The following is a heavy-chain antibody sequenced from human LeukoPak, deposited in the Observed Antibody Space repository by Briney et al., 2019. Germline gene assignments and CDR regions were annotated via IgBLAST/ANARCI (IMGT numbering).Heavy chain of an antibody. J-gene: IGHJ4*02. Sequence: GRSLRLSCAASGFTFSSYGMHWVRQAPGKGLEWVAVISYGGSNKYYADSVKGRFTISRDNSKNTLYLQMNSLRAEDTAVYYCAKDAHLAAAGTSFDYWGQGTLVTVSS. CDR3: AKDAHLAAAGTSFDY. CDR1: GFTFSSYG. V-gene: IGHV3-30*18. CDR2: ISYGGSNK. D-gene: IGHD6-13*01.